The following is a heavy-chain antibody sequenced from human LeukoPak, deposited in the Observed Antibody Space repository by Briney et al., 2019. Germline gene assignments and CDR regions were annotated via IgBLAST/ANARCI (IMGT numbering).Heavy chain of an antibody. CDR2: IWYDGSNK. D-gene: IGHD3-10*01. CDR1: GFTFSSYG. Sequence: GTSLRLSCAASGFTFSSYGMHWVRQAPGKGLEWVAVIWYDGSNKYYADSVKGRFTISRDNSKNTLYQQMNSLRAEDTAVYYCAKDFGSDDGYYMDVWGKGTTVTVSS. J-gene: IGHJ6*03. CDR3: AKDFGSDDGYYMDV. V-gene: IGHV3-33*06.